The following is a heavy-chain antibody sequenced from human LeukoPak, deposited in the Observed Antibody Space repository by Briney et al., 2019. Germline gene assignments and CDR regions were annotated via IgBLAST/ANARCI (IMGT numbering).Heavy chain of an antibody. J-gene: IGHJ3*02. D-gene: IGHD2-15*01. Sequence: SETLSLTCTVSGGSISSSSSYWGWIRQPPGKGLEWIGSIYYSGSTYYNPSLKSRVTISVDSSKNQFSLKLSSVTAADTAVYYCARFGGSNAFDIWGQGTMVTVSS. V-gene: IGHV4-39*01. CDR2: IYYSGST. CDR1: GGSISSSSSY. CDR3: ARFGGSNAFDI.